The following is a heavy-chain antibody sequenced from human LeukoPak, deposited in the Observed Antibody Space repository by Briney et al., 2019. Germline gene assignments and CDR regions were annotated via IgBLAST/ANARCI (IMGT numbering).Heavy chain of an antibody. Sequence: AASVKVSCKSSGYTFSHFGVNWVRQAPGQGLGWMGWISGYNGNTNYAQKFQGRLTISTDPATSTVYMELSSLTSDDAAMYYCARGLDAAAGLANFDYWGQGTQVTVSS. CDR3: ARGLDAAAGLANFDY. D-gene: IGHD6-25*01. CDR2: ISGYNGNT. V-gene: IGHV1-18*01. CDR1: GYTFSHFG. J-gene: IGHJ4*02.